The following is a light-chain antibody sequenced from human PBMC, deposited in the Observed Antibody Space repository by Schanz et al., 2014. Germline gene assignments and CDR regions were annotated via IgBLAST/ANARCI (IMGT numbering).Light chain of an antibody. J-gene: IGLJ2*01. CDR1: SSDVGGYNY. CDR3: SSYTRSRVV. Sequence: QSALTQPASVSGSPGQSITISCTGTSSDVGGYNYVSWYQHHPGKAPKLMIYDVSNRPSGVSNRFSGSKSGNTASLTISGLQAEDEADYYCSSYTRSRVVFGGGTKLTVL. V-gene: IGLV2-14*03. CDR2: DVS.